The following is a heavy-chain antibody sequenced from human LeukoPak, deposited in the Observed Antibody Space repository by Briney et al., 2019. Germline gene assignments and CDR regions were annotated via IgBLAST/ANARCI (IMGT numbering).Heavy chain of an antibody. CDR1: GGSFSGYY. V-gene: IGHV4-34*01. CDR3: LGYYYGSGSYWDHWFDP. D-gene: IGHD3-10*01. J-gene: IGHJ5*02. Sequence: SETLSLTCAVYGGSFSGYYWSWIRQPPGKGLEWIGEINHSGSTNYNPSLKSRVTISVDTSKNQLSLKLSSVTAADTAVYYCLGYYYGSGSYWDHWFDPWGQGTLVTVSS. CDR2: INHSGST.